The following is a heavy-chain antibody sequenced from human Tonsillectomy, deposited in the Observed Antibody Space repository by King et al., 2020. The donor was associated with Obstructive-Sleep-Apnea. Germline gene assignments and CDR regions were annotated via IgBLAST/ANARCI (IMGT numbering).Heavy chain of an antibody. V-gene: IGHV3-21*01. D-gene: IGHD5-18*01. CDR3: ARDSSYTATFDY. CDR2: ISSSSSYI. CDR1: GFTFSSYS. J-gene: IGHJ4*02. Sequence: VQLVESGGGLVKPGGSLRLSCAASGFTFSSYSMNWVRQAPGKGLEWVSSISSSSSYIYYADSGKGRFTISRDNAKNSLYLQMNSLRAEDTAVYYCARDSSYTATFDYWGQGTLVTVSS.